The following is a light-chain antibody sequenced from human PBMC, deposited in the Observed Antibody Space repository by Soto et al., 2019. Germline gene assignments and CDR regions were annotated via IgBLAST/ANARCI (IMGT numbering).Light chain of an antibody. CDR2: WAS. Sequence: DIVMTQSPDSLALSLGERATINCKSSQSVLYSSNNKNYLAWYQQKPVQPHKLLIYWASTRASGVPDRFSGSGSGTDFTLTISSLQAEDVAVSFCQQCYSNPPKYTFGQGTKLEIK. CDR1: QSVLYSSNNKNY. V-gene: IGKV4-1*01. J-gene: IGKJ2*01. CDR3: QQCYSNPPKYT.